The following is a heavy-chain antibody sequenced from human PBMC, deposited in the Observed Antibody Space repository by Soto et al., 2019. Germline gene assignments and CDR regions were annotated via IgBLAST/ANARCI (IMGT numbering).Heavy chain of an antibody. CDR2: ISYDGSNK. J-gene: IGHJ4*02. V-gene: IGHV3-30*18. D-gene: IGHD6-19*01. Sequence: QVQLVESGGGVVQPGRSLRLSCAASGFTFSSYGMHWVRQAPGKGLEWVAVISYDGSNKYYADSVKGRLTISRDNSKNTLYLQMNSLRAEDTAVYYCAKDLGAGFDYWGQGTLVTVSS. CDR3: AKDLGAGFDY. CDR1: GFTFSSYG.